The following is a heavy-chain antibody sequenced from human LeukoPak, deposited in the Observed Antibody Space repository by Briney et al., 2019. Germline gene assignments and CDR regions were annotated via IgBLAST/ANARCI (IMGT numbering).Heavy chain of an antibody. V-gene: IGHV4-61*02. CDR2: IYTSGST. D-gene: IGHD2-21*02. CDR1: GGSISSGSYY. CDR3: ARVRRTLVVVTSDECFGY. J-gene: IGHJ4*02. Sequence: PSQTLSLTCTVSGGSISSGSYYWSWIRQPAGTGLEWIGRIYTSGSTNYNPSLKSRVTISVDTSKNQFSLKLSSVTAADTAVYYCARVRRTLVVVTSDECFGYWGQGTLVTVSS.